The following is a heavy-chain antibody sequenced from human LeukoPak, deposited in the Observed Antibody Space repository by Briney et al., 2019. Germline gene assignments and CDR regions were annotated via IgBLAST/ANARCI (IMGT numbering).Heavy chain of an antibody. CDR1: GFTVSSNY. J-gene: IGHJ6*02. D-gene: IGHD1-26*01. CDR3: ARPSGSYFYYYGMDV. V-gene: IGHV3-53*01. Sequence: GGSLRLSCAASGFTVSSNYMGWVRQAPGKGLEWVSVIYSGGTTNYADSVKGRFSISRDNSKNTLYLQMNSLRAEDTALYYCARPSGSYFYYYGMDVWGQGTTVTVSS. CDR2: IYSGGTT.